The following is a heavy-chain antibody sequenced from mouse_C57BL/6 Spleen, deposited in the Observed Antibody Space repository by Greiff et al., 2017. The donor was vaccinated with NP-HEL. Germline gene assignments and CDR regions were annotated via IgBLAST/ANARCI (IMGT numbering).Heavy chain of an antibody. Sequence: VQLQQPGAELVMPGASVKLSCKASGYTFTSYWMHWVKQRPGQGLEWIGEIDPSDSYTNYNQKFKGKSTLTVDKSSSTAYMQLSSLTSEDSAVYYCASGSPYAMDYWGQGTSVTVSS. D-gene: IGHD4-1*01. CDR3: ASGSPYAMDY. J-gene: IGHJ4*01. CDR1: GYTFTSYW. CDR2: IDPSDSYT. V-gene: IGHV1-69*01.